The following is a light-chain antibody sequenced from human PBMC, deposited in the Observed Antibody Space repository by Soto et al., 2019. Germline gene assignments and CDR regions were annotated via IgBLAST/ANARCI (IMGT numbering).Light chain of an antibody. J-gene: IGLJ1*01. CDR2: YDS. Sequence: SYELTQPPSVSVAPGKTARINVGGNNIGSKSVHWYQQKPGQAPVLVIYYDSDRPSGIPERFSGSNSGNTATLTISRVEAGDEADYYCQVWDSSSDHYVFGTGTKPTVL. CDR1: NIGSKS. CDR3: QVWDSSSDHYV. V-gene: IGLV3-21*04.